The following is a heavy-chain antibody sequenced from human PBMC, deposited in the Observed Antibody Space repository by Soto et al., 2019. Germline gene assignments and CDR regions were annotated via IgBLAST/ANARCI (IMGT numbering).Heavy chain of an antibody. CDR2: FDPEDGET. Sequence: QVQLVQSGAEVKKPGASVKVSCKVSVHTLSELSMHWVRQAPGKGLEWMGGFDPEDGETISAQKFQGRVTMTEDTSTDSIYMELSSLRSEDTAVYYCAAGGTRWLHSPFDYWGQGTLVTISS. D-gene: IGHD1-1*01. CDR3: AAGGTRWLHSPFDY. J-gene: IGHJ4*02. V-gene: IGHV1-24*01. CDR1: VHTLSELS.